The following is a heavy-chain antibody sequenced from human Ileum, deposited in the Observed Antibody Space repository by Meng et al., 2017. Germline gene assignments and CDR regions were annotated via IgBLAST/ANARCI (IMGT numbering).Heavy chain of an antibody. J-gene: IGHJ4*02. V-gene: IGHV3-74*01. CDR3: ARGSDYSGSYVDY. CDR2: LKSDGSYT. D-gene: IGHD1-26*01. Sequence: EVQLVESGGGLVQPGGALRLSCAASGFTFSNYWMHWVRQAPGKGLVWVSRLKSDGSYTNYADSVKGRFTISRDNAKNTLYLQMNSLRAEDTAVYYCARGSDYSGSYVDYWCQGPLVTVSS. CDR1: GFTFSNYW.